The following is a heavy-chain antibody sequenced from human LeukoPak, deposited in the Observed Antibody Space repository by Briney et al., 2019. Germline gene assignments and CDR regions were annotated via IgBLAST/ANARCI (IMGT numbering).Heavy chain of an antibody. V-gene: IGHV3-23*01. J-gene: IGHJ4*02. Sequence: PGGSLRLSCAVSGFTFSGYAMSWVRQTPGKGLEWVSAISGSGGSTYYADSVKGRFTISRDNTKNSLYLQMNSLRAEDTAVYFCAREWAGPSFDYWGQGTLVTVSS. CDR2: ISGSGGST. CDR3: AREWAGPSFDY. D-gene: IGHD6-19*01. CDR1: GFTFSGYA.